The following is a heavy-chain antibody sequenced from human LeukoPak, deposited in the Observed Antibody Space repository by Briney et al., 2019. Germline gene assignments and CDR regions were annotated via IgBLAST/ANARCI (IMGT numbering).Heavy chain of an antibody. V-gene: IGHV3-66*01. CDR3: ASSSGYYSSYYYYGMDV. CDR1: GFTVSSNY. CDR2: IYSGGST. Sequence: PGGSLRLSCAASGFTVSSNYMSWVRQAPGKGLEWVSVIYSGGSTYYADSVKGRFTISRDNSKNTLYLQMNSLRAEDTAVYYCASSSGYYSSYYYYGMDVWGQGTTVTVSS. D-gene: IGHD3-22*01. J-gene: IGHJ6*02.